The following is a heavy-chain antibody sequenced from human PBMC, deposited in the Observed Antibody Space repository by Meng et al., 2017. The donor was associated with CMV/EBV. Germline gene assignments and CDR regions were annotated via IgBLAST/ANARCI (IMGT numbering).Heavy chain of an antibody. Sequence: SETLSLTCAIYGGSFSGYYWSWIRQPPGKGLEWIGEINHSGSTNYNPSLKSRVTISVDTSKNQFSLKLSSVTAADTAVYYCARVRGASDYWGQGTLVTFSS. J-gene: IGHJ4*02. CDR3: ARVRGASDY. D-gene: IGHD4/OR15-4a*01. CDR2: INHSGST. CDR1: GGSFSGYY. V-gene: IGHV4-34*01.